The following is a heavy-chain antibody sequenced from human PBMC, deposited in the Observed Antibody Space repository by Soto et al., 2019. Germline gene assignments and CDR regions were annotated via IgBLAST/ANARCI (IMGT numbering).Heavy chain of an antibody. CDR2: INPNSGGT. CDR3: ARQYYYDSSGYYELDY. D-gene: IGHD3-22*01. Sequence: ASVKVSCKASGYTFTGYYMHWVRQAPGQGLEWMGWINPNSGGTNYAQKFQGWVTMTRDTSISTAYMELSRLRSDDTAVYYCARQYYYDSSGYYELDYWGQGTLVTVSS. CDR1: GYTFTGYY. J-gene: IGHJ4*02. V-gene: IGHV1-2*04.